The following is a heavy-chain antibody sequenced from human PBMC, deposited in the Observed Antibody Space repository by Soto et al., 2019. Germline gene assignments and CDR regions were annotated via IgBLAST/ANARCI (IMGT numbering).Heavy chain of an antibody. CDR1: GFVFKNFA. D-gene: IGHD3-9*01. Sequence: SGGSLRLSCVGSGFVFKNFAINWVRQPPGKGLEWVSVIRGTGLNTYYAASVRGRFNISRDNSKNTVYLQMDSLKVEDTAVYYCAKRASPANIDDWFDPWGPGTQVTVPQ. CDR2: IRGTGLNT. J-gene: IGHJ5*02. CDR3: AKRASPANIDDWFDP. V-gene: IGHV3-23*01.